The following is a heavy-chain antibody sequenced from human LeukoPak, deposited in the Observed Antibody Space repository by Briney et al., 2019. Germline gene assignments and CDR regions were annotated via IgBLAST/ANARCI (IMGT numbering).Heavy chain of an antibody. CDR1: GGSISSYY. D-gene: IGHD4-17*01. V-gene: IGHV4-59*01. CDR3: AGVAGDYTFDY. CDR2: IYYSGST. Sequence: SETLSLTCTVSGGSISSYYWSWIRQPPGKGLEWIGYIYYSGSTNYNPSLKSRVTISVDTSKNQFSLKLSSVTAADTAVYYCAGVAGDYTFDYWGQGTLVTVSS. J-gene: IGHJ4*02.